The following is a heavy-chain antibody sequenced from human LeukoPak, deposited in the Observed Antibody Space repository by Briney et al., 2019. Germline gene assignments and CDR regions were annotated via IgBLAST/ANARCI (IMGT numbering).Heavy chain of an antibody. V-gene: IGHV3-48*01. CDR2: ISSSSSTI. J-gene: IGHJ4*02. CDR1: GFTFSSYS. Sequence: GGSLRLSCAASGFTFSSYSMNWVRQAPGKGLEWVSYISSSSSTIYYADSVKGRFTISRDNARNSLYLQMNSLRAEDTAVYYCARVGSYGDYGFDYWGQGTLVTVSS. D-gene: IGHD4-17*01. CDR3: ARVGSYGDYGFDY.